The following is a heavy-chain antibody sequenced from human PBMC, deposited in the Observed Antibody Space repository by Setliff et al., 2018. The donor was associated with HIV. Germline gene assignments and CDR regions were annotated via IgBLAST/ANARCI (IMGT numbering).Heavy chain of an antibody. D-gene: IGHD2-21*02. V-gene: IGHV4-38-2*01. J-gene: IGHJ5*02. Sequence: ASETLSLTCAVSGYSIRDNFFWGWVRQPPGKVLEWIGSIFYTGTTYYNPSLKSRVTLSLDTSKNQFSLELTSVTAADTAVYYCARHDCGGDCSINWSDPWGQGTLVTVSS. CDR3: ARHDCGGDCSINWSDP. CDR2: IFYTGTT. CDR1: GYSIRDNFF.